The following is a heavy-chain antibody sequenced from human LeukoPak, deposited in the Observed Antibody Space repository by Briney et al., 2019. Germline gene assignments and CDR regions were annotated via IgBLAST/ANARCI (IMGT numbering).Heavy chain of an antibody. CDR2: INHSGST. J-gene: IGHJ4*02. CDR1: GFTFSSYA. D-gene: IGHD5-18*01. Sequence: GSLRLSCAASGFTFSSYAMSWIRQPPGKGLEWIGEINHSGSTNYNPSLKSRVTISVDTSKNQFSLKLSSVTAADTAVYYCASAYVDTAMVPRGYFDYWGQGTLVTVSS. CDR3: ASAYVDTAMVPRGYFDY. V-gene: IGHV4-34*01.